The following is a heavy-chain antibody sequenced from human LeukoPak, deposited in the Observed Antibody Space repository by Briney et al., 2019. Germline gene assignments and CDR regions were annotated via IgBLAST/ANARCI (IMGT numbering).Heavy chain of an antibody. J-gene: IGHJ5*02. D-gene: IGHD6-13*01. CDR1: GFTFSSYG. Sequence: GGSLRLSCGASGFTFSSYGMHWVRQAPGKGLEWVAFIRYDGSNKYYADSVKGRFTISRDNSKNTLYLQMNSLRAEDTAVYYCAKSPMAAAGPFDPWGQGTLVTVSS. CDR2: IRYDGSNK. V-gene: IGHV3-30*02. CDR3: AKSPMAAAGPFDP.